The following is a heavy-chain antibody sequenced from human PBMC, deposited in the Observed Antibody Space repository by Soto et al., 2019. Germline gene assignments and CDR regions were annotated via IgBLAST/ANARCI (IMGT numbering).Heavy chain of an antibody. J-gene: IGHJ4*02. CDR1: GFNFSNYW. V-gene: IGHV3-7*05. CDR2: IKEDGSEK. CDR3: ARTYYSDGSVYRHFDH. D-gene: IGHD3-22*01. Sequence: PGGSLRLSCAASGFNFSNYWMTWVRQAPGKGLEWVANIKEDGSEKYYVDSVKGRFTISRDNAKNSLYLQMNILWAGDAAVYFCARTYYSDGSVYRHFDHWGQGTLVTVSS.